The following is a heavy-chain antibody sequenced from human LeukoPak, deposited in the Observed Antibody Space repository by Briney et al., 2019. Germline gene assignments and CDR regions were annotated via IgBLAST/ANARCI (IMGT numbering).Heavy chain of an antibody. CDR1: GGSISSYY. D-gene: IGHD6-13*01. Sequence: PSETLSLTCTVSGGSISSYYWSWIRQPAGKGLEWIGRIYPSGSTNYNPSLKSRVTMSVDTSKNQFSLKLSSVTAADTAVYYCARGAKQQLRNYYYYYYMDVWGKGTTVTISS. CDR2: IYPSGST. CDR3: ARGAKQQLRNYYYYYYMDV. J-gene: IGHJ6*03. V-gene: IGHV4-4*07.